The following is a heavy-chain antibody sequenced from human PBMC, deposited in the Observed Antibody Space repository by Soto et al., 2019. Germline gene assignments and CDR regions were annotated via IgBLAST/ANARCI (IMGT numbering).Heavy chain of an antibody. CDR2: ISYDGNNR. Sequence: QVQLVESGGGVVQPGGSLRLSCAASGFTFSSYGMHWVRQAPGKGLEWVAVISYDGNNRYYGDSVKGRFTISRDNSKNTVYLQMNSLRVEATAVYYCASTWSGYYYFDSWGQGTLVTVSS. CDR1: GFTFSSYG. D-gene: IGHD3-3*01. J-gene: IGHJ4*02. CDR3: ASTWSGYYYFDS. V-gene: IGHV3-30*03.